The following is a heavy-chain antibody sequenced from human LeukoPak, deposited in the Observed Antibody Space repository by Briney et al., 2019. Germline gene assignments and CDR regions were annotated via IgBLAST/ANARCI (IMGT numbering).Heavy chain of an antibody. CDR1: VFTFGGYT. Sequence: GGSLRLSCTTSVFTFGGYTMNLVRPAPGKGLEGVGLIRSQSYGGTLEYAAYVKGRFTISRDDYNSLAYLQMNSLKTDDTAVYYCATLGCDSNSCYWGYFAYWGQGTLVTVSS. J-gene: IGHJ4*02. CDR3: ATLGCDSNSCYWGYFAY. CDR2: IRSQSYGGTL. D-gene: IGHD2-2*01. V-gene: IGHV3-49*04.